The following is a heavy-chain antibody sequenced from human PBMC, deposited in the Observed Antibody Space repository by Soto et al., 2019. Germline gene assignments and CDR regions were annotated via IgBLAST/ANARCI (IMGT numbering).Heavy chain of an antibody. CDR1: GYTFSNYG. J-gene: IGHJ5*02. Sequence: QVQLVQSGGEVKRPGASVKVSCKTSGYTFSNYGITWVRQAPGQPLEWLGWISLYSDGTNYAQKFQVRGSMTTETSTTTAYMELRSLRSDDTAVFYCARVIPGAEAWFGPWGQGTLVTVSS. D-gene: IGHD2-2*01. V-gene: IGHV1-18*01. CDR2: ISLYSDGT. CDR3: ARVIPGAEAWFGP.